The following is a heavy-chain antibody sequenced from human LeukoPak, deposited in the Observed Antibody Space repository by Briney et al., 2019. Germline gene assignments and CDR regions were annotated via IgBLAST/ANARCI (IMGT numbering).Heavy chain of an antibody. J-gene: IGHJ4*02. Sequence: SETLSLTCTVSGGSISSYYWSWIRQPPGKGLEWIGYIYYSGSTNYNPSLKSRVTISVDTSKNQFSPKLSSVTAADTAVYYCARGKCSGGSCYRDYWGQGTLVTVSS. V-gene: IGHV4-59*01. CDR2: IYYSGST. CDR3: ARGKCSGGSCYRDY. D-gene: IGHD2-15*01. CDR1: GGSISSYY.